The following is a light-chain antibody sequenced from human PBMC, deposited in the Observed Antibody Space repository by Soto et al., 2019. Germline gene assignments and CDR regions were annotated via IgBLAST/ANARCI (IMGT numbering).Light chain of an antibody. V-gene: IGKV1-39*01. Sequence: DIQMTQSPSSLSASVGDRVTITCRASQSISDYLNWYQQKPGKAPKLLIYAASRLQTGVPSGFSGSGSGTDFTLTISSLQPEDFATYYCQQSYSTPLTFGGGTKVEIK. J-gene: IGKJ4*01. CDR2: AAS. CDR1: QSISDY. CDR3: QQSYSTPLT.